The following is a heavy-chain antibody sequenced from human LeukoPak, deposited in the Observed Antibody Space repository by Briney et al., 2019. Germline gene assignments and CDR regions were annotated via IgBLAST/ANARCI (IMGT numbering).Heavy chain of an antibody. CDR3: ARGGDWLFDY. V-gene: IGHV4-34*01. Sequence: PSETLSLTCAVYGGSFSGYYWSWIRQPPGKGLEWIGEINHSGSSNYYPFLKSRVTISVDKSKNQFSLELNSVTAADTAVYYCARGGDWLFDYWGQGILVTVSS. D-gene: IGHD2-21*02. J-gene: IGHJ4*02. CDR2: INHSGSS. CDR1: GGSFSGYY.